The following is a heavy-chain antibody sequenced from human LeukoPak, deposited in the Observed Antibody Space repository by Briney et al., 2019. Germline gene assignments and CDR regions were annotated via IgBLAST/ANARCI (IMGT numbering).Heavy chain of an antibody. CDR2: INPNRGGT. D-gene: IGHD2-2*01. J-gene: IGHJ5*02. CDR3: ARGRPPYLLPQYNWFDP. CDR1: GYTFTGYY. Sequence: ASVKVSCKASGYTFTGYYMHWVRQAPGQGLEWMGWINPNRGGTNYAQKFQGRVTMTRDTSISTAYMELSRLRSDDTAVYYCARGRPPYLLPQYNWFDPWGQGTLVTVSS. V-gene: IGHV1-2*02.